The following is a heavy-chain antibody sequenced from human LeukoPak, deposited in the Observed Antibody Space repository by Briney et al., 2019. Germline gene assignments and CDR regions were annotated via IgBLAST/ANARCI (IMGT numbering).Heavy chain of an antibody. V-gene: IGHV5-10-1*01. J-gene: IGHJ4*02. Sequence: GAALETSFKGSGTRFTSYLISLVRPIPGKGLGLMGRIDPSDSYTNYSPSFQGLVTISADKSISTAYLQWSSRKASDTAMYYCASDRWLRVFDYWGQGTLVTVSS. CDR2: IDPSDSYT. D-gene: IGHD5-12*01. CDR1: GTRFTSYL. CDR3: ASDRWLRVFDY.